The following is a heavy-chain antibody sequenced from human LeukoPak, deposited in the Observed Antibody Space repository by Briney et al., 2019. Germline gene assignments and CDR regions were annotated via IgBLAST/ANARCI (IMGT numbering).Heavy chain of an antibody. CDR3: AKARGFPGQYQLPYYYYYGMDV. D-gene: IGHD2-2*01. V-gene: IGHV3-30*18. Sequence: GSLRHSCAASGFTFSSYGMHWVRQAPGKGLEWVAVISYDGSNKYYADSVKGRFTISRDNSKNTLYLQMNSLRAEDTAVYYCAKARGFPGQYQLPYYYYYGMDVWGQGTTVTVSS. CDR2: ISYDGSNK. J-gene: IGHJ6*02. CDR1: GFTFSSYG.